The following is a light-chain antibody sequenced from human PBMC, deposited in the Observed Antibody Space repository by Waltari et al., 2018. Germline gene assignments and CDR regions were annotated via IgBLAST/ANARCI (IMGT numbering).Light chain of an antibody. Sequence: DIQMAQSPSALSASAADRITIICWASQSISSHLNWYQHKSGKAPKLLINAASSLQSGVPSRFSGSGSGTDFTLTISSLQPEDFASYYCQQSYSAPHFGPGTKVDIK. V-gene: IGKV1-39*01. CDR1: QSISSH. J-gene: IGKJ3*01. CDR2: AAS. CDR3: QQSYSAPH.